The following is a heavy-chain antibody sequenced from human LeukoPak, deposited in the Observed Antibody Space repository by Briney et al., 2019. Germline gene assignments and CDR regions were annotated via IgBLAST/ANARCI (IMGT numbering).Heavy chain of an antibody. D-gene: IGHD6-19*01. CDR2: IWYDGSNK. Sequence: GRSLRLSCAASGFTFSSYGMHWVRQAPGKGLEWVAVIWYDGSNKYYADSVKGRFTISRDNSKNTLYLQMNSLRAEDTAVYYCARDQMAGPSFDYWGQGTLVTVSS. CDR1: GFTFSSYG. J-gene: IGHJ4*02. CDR3: ARDQMAGPSFDY. V-gene: IGHV3-33*01.